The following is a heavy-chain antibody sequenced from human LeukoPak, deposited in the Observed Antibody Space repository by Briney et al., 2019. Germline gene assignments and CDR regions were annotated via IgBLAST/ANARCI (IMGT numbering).Heavy chain of an antibody. CDR1: GGSISSHY. Sequence: SETLSLTCTVSGGSISSHYWSCIRPPPGKGLEWMGYIYYSGTTKHNPSLKSRVTISVETSKNQFSLELSSVTAADTAVYYCARDRLAVAGNYYYYGLDVWGQGTTVTVSS. J-gene: IGHJ6*02. D-gene: IGHD6-19*01. CDR2: IYYSGTT. CDR3: ARDRLAVAGNYYYYGLDV. V-gene: IGHV4-59*11.